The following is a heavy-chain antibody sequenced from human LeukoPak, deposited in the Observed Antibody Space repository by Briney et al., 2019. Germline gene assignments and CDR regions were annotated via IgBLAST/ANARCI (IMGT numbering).Heavy chain of an antibody. V-gene: IGHV3-30*18. CDR2: ISYDGGNK. D-gene: IGHD4-23*01. CDR3: AKRWVYGGPFDF. Sequence: GGSLRLSCAASGFTFSSYAMHWVRQAPGKGLEWVAVISYDGGNKYYAESVKGRFTISRDNSKNTLYLQMNSLRAEDTAVYFCAKRWVYGGPFDFWGQGTLVTVSS. CDR1: GFTFSSYA. J-gene: IGHJ4*02.